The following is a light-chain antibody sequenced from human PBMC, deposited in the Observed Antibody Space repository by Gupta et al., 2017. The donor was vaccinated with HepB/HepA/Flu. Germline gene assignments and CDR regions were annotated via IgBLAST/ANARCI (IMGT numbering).Light chain of an antibody. CDR1: QSVSSSY. V-gene: IGKV3-20*01. CDR2: GAS. J-gene: IGKJ5*01. Sequence: EIVLTQSPGTLSLSPGERATLSCRASQSVSSSYLAWYQQKPGQAPRLLIYGASSRATGIPDRFSGSGSGTDFTLTISRREPEDFAVYYCQQYGSSPRITFGQGTPLEIK. CDR3: QQYGSSPRIT.